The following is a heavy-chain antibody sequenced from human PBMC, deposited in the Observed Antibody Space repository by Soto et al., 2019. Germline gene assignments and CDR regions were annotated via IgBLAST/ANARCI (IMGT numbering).Heavy chain of an antibody. CDR2: IYDTGISGYTPST. V-gene: IGHV4-59*02. Sequence: SETLSLTCSVSGGSVSNYYWSWIRRPPGKGLEWIAYIYDTGISGYTPSTSYNPSLKSRVTMSVDTSKSQFSLKLTSVAAADTAVYYCARGEDAFFYYGLDVWGQGITVTVS. J-gene: IGHJ6*02. CDR3: ARGEDAFFYYGLDV. CDR1: GGSVSNYY.